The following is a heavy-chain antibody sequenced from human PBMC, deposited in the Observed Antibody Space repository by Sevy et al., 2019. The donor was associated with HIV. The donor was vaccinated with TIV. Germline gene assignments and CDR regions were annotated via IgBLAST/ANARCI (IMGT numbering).Heavy chain of an antibody. Sequence: GGSLRLSCAASGFTFSSYGMHWVRQAPGKGLEWVAVIWNDGSNKYYADSVKGRFTISRDNSKNTLYLQMNSLRAEDTAVYYCARGPHYYYYYGMDVWGQGTTVTVSS. J-gene: IGHJ6*02. CDR2: IWNDGSNK. V-gene: IGHV3-33*01. CDR1: GFTFSSYG. CDR3: ARGPHYYYYYGMDV.